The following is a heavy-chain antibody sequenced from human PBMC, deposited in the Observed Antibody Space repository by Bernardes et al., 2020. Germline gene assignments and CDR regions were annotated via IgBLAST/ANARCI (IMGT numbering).Heavy chain of an antibody. CDR2: INHSGST. CDR3: ARGRGVGGSGWSYYYYGMDV. V-gene: IGHV4-34*01. J-gene: IGHJ6*04. D-gene: IGHD6-19*01. CDR1: GGSFSGYY. Sequence: SETLSLTCAVYGGSFSGYYWSWIRQPPGKGLEWIGEINHSGSTNYNPSLKSRVTISVDTSKNQFSLKLSSVTAADTAVYYCARGRGVGGSGWSYYYYGMDVWGKGTTVTVSS.